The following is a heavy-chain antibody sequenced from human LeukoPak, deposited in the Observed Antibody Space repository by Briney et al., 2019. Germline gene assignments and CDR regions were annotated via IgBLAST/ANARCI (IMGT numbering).Heavy chain of an antibody. CDR3: ARHYYTDPFDY. CDR2: MYTSGST. J-gene: IGHJ4*02. Sequence: SETLSLTCTVSDGSISSYYWSWIRQPAGKGLEWIGRMYTSGSTNYNPSLKSRVTMSVDTSKNQFSLKLNSVTAADTAVYYCARHYYTDPFDYWGQGTLVTVSS. CDR1: DGSISSYY. D-gene: IGHD3-22*01. V-gene: IGHV4-4*07.